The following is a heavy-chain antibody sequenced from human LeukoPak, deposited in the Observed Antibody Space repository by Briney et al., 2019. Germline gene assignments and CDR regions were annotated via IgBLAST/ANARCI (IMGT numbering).Heavy chain of an antibody. CDR3: ARVGATVRLGYFDY. Sequence: PSETLSLTCAVYGGSFSGYYWSWIRQPPGKGLEWIGEINHSGSTNYSPSLKSRVTISVDTSKNQFSLKLSSVTAADTAVYYCARVGATVRLGYFDYWGQGTLVTVSS. CDR1: GGSFSGYY. J-gene: IGHJ4*02. V-gene: IGHV4-34*01. D-gene: IGHD1-26*01. CDR2: INHSGST.